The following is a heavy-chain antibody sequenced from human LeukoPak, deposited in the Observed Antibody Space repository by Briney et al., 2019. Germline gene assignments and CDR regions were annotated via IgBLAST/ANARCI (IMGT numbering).Heavy chain of an antibody. J-gene: IGHJ4*02. CDR1: GFMFSSYQ. CDR3: AGAGFDY. Sequence: PGGSLRLSCAASGFMFSSYQMNWVRQAPAKGLEWVSHISSSGNTIYYADSVKGRFTISRDNAKNSLYLQMNGLRAEDTATYYCAGAGFDYWGQGTPVTVSS. V-gene: IGHV3-48*03. CDR2: ISSSGNTI. D-gene: IGHD4/OR15-4a*01.